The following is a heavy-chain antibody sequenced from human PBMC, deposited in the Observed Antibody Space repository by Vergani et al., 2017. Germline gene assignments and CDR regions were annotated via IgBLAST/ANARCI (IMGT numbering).Heavy chain of an antibody. D-gene: IGHD5-12*01. CDR3: TKGSRGYTGYFFDY. CDR1: GFTFSSYW. J-gene: IGHJ4*02. Sequence: EVQLLESGGDLVQPGGSLRLSCAASGFTFSSYWMHWVRQAPGKGLEWVSSVSGSSATPYYADSVKGRFIISRDNSKNTLHLQMNSLRADDTAVYYCTKGSRGYTGYFFDYWGQGTLATVSS. V-gene: IGHV3-23*01. CDR2: VSGSSATP.